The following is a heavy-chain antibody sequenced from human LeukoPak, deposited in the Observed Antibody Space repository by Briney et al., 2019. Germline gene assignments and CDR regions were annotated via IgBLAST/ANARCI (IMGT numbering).Heavy chain of an antibody. Sequence: PSETLSLTCTVSGGSISSGGYYGSWVRQPPGKGLEWFGYFYYSGSTNYNPSLKSRVNISVDASKNQFSLKLSSVTAADTAVYYCARIPRDYYDSSGYYYVWYAFDIWGQGTMVTVSS. CDR2: FYYSGST. CDR3: ARIPRDYYDSSGYYYVWYAFDI. CDR1: GGSISSGGYY. D-gene: IGHD3-22*01. V-gene: IGHV4-61*08. J-gene: IGHJ3*02.